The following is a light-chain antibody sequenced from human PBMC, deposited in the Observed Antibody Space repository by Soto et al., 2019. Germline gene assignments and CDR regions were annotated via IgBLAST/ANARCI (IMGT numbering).Light chain of an antibody. CDR2: EVS. J-gene: IGLJ1*01. CDR1: SSDVGGYNY. Sequence: QSALTQPPSASGSPGQSVTISCTGTSSDVGGYNYVSWYQQHPGKAPKLMIYEVSKRPSGVPDRFSGSKSGNTASLTVSGLQAEDEADYYCSSYAGSNHYVFGTGIKLTVL. CDR3: SSYAGSNHYV. V-gene: IGLV2-8*01.